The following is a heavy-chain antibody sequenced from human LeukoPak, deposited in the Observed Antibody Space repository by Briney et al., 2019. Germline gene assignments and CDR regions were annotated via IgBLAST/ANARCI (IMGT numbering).Heavy chain of an antibody. D-gene: IGHD6-19*01. J-gene: IGHJ6*02. CDR3: ARDMGSGWLLSRYGMDV. CDR2: IYSGGST. V-gene: IGHV3-53*01. CDR1: GFTVSSNY. Sequence: PGGSLRLSCAASGFTVSSNYMSWVRQAPGKGLEWVSVIYSGGSTYYADSVKGRFTISRDNSKNTLYLQMNSLRAEDTAVYYCARDMGSGWLLSRYGMDVWGQGTTVTVSS.